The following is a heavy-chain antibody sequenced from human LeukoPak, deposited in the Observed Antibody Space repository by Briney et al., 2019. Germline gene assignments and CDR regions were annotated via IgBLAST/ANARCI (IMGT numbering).Heavy chain of an antibody. V-gene: IGHV4-4*07. Sequence: YTSGSTNYNPSLKSRVTMSVDTSKNQFSLKLSSVTAADTAVYYCARVSTIFGVVTSYYYGMDVWGQGTTVTVSS. CDR2: YTSGST. D-gene: IGHD3-3*01. J-gene: IGHJ6*02. CDR3: ARVSTIFGVVTSYYYGMDV.